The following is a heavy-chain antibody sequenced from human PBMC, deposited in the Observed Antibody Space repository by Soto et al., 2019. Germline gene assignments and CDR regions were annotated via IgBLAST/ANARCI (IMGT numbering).Heavy chain of an antibody. CDR3: ARETGENWTYEAH. CDR2: LHINGVT. V-gene: IGHV4-4*07. CDR1: GTYISEFS. J-gene: IGHJ1*01. D-gene: IGHD1-7*01. Sequence: QVQQQESGLGLVKPSDTLSLICSVSGTYISEFSWSWIRQPAGKGLEWIGRLHINGVTQYNPSFKTRVTMSIDTSRNHFALNLQSATTADTAVYYGARETGENWTYEAHWGQGTLVTVSS.